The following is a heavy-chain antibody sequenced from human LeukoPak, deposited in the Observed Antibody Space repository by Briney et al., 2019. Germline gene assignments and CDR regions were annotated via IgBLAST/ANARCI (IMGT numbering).Heavy chain of an antibody. J-gene: IGHJ5*02. CDR2: IYATGST. CDR1: DDSINNYY. V-gene: IGHV4-4*07. CDR3: ARTYDSSGYYYGWFDP. Sequence: PSETLSLPCTVSDDSINNYYWSWIRQPAGKELEWIGRIYATGSTNYNPSLEGRVTMSADTSRNQLSLRLSSVTAADTAVYYCARTYDSSGYYYGWFDPWGQGIPVAVSS. D-gene: IGHD3-22*01.